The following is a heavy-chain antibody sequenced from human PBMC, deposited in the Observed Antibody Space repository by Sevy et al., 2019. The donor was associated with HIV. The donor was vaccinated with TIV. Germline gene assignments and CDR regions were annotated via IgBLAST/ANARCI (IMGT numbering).Heavy chain of an antibody. CDR2: IKQDGSEK. J-gene: IGHJ4*02. Sequence: GGSLRLSCAGSGFTFSSYTMSWVRQAPGKGLEWVANIKQDGSEKYYVDSVKGRFTISRDNAKNSLYLQMNSLRADDTAVYYCARVKDDSSGYRFDYWGQGTLVTVSS. CDR1: GFTFSSYT. V-gene: IGHV3-7*01. CDR3: ARVKDDSSGYRFDY. D-gene: IGHD3-22*01.